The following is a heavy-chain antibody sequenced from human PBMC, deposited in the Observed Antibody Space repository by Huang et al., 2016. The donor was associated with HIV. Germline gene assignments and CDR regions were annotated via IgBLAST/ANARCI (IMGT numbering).Heavy chain of an antibody. CDR1: GYNFTSYD. J-gene: IGHJ4*02. Sequence: QVQLVQSGAEVKKPGASVKVSCKASGYNFTSYDINWVRQATGQGLDWMGWMNPNSGSRGYAQKVQGRVIMTRNTSMSTAYMELGGLRSEDTAVDYCARGYCSGGTCYLYFDYGGQGTLVTVS. CDR3: ARGYCSGGTCYLYFDY. V-gene: IGHV1-8*01. D-gene: IGHD2-15*01. CDR2: MNPNSGSR.